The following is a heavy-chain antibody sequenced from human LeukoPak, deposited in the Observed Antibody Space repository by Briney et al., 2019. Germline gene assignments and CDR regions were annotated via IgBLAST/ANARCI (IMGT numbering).Heavy chain of an antibody. CDR3: ARADYDSLGVAFDI. CDR1: GGSISSGGYY. V-gene: IGHV4-31*03. Sequence: SETLSLTCTVSGGSISSGGYYWSWIRQHPGTGLEWIGYIYYSGSTYYNPSLKSRVTISVDTSKNQFSLKLSSVTAADTAVYYCARADYDSLGVAFDIWGQGTMVTVSS. J-gene: IGHJ3*02. CDR2: IYYSGST. D-gene: IGHD3-22*01.